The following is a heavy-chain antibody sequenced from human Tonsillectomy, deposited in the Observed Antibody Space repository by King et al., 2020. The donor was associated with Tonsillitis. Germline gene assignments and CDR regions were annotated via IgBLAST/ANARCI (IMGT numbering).Heavy chain of an antibody. CDR1: GGSFSGYY. J-gene: IGHJ6*02. V-gene: IGHV4-34*01. CDR3: ARGREGLPGSRYYYGMDV. CDR2: INHSGST. Sequence: VQLQQCGAGLLKPSETLSLTCAVYGGSFSGYYWSWIRQPPGKGLEWIGEINHSGSTNYNPSLKSRVTISVDTSKNQFSLKLSSVTAADTAVYYCARGREGLPGSRYYYGMDVWGQGTTVTVSS. D-gene: IGHD2-21*01.